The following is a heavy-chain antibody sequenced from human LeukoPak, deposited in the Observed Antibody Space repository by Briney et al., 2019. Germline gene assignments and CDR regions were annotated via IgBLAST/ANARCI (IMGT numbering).Heavy chain of an antibody. D-gene: IGHD6-19*01. V-gene: IGHV3-33*01. CDR1: GFTFNNYG. CDR2: IWYDGSIK. J-gene: IGHJ4*02. Sequence: GGSLRLSCAASGFTFNNYGMHWVRQAPGKGLEWVAVIWYDGSIKYYPESVKGQTTISRDNSKNTLYLQMNSLRAEDTAVYYCARDKTDSGGWYGDYWGQGTLVTVSS. CDR3: ARDKTDSGGWYGDY.